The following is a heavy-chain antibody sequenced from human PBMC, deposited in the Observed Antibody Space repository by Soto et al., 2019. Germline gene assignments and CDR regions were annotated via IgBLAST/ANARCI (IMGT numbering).Heavy chain of an antibody. CDR3: ARHFLGSAMIS. CDR2: IYYSGST. CDR1: GGSISSSSYY. Sequence: PSETLSLTCTASGGSISSSSYYWGWIRQPPGKGLEWIGSIYYSGSTYYNPSLKSRVTISVDTSKNQFSLKLSSVTAADTAVYYCARHFLGSAMISWGQGTLVTVSS. J-gene: IGHJ5*02. V-gene: IGHV4-39*01. D-gene: IGHD3-22*01.